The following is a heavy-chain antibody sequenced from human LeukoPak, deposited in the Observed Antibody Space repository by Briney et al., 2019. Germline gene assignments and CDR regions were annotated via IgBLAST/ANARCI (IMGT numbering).Heavy chain of an antibody. J-gene: IGHJ1*01. CDR2: ITAYNGNT. CDR3: ARGSFSADAPLVLDYFHH. CDR1: GYTFTSYG. V-gene: IGHV1-18*01. D-gene: IGHD5-18*01. Sequence: ASVKVSCKASGYTFTSYGISWVRQAPGQGLEWMGWITAYNGNTNYARKLQGRVTMTRDTSISTAYMELSRLRADDTAVYYCARGSFSADAPLVLDYFHHWGQGTLVTDSS.